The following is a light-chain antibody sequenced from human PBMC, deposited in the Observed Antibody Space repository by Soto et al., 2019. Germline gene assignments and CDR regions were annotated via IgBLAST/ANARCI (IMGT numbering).Light chain of an antibody. CDR2: AAS. V-gene: IGKV1-39*01. J-gene: IGKJ4*01. Sequence: DIQMTQSPSSLSASVGDRVTITCRASQSISSYLNWYQQKPGKAPKLLIHAASTLQSGVPSRFSGSGSGTDFTLPISSLQPEDCATYYWQQTYTTSPLLFGGGTKVEIK. CDR1: QSISSY. CDR3: QQTYTTSPLL.